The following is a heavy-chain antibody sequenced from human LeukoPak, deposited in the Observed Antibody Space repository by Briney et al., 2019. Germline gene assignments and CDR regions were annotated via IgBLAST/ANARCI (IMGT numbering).Heavy chain of an antibody. CDR1: VFTFTVYY. J-gene: IGHJ4*02. V-gene: IGHV1-2*06. D-gene: IGHD1-14*01. CDR2: IILNNGAT. Sequence: ASVKVPCKASVFTFTVYYLHWVRQAPGQALEWMGRIILNNGATNYAQKFQGRFTLTRDTSISTAYVELSRQTSDDTAVYYCATDGGNHNFDYWGQGTLVTVSS. CDR3: ATDGGNHNFDY.